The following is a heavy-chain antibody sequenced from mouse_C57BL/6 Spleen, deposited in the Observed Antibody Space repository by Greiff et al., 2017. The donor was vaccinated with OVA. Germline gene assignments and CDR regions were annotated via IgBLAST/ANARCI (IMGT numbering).Heavy chain of an antibody. CDR1: GYSFTGYY. V-gene: IGHV1-42*01. J-gene: IGHJ4*01. CDR2: INPSTGGT. D-gene: IGHD1-1*01. CDR3: AREDYYGSIPYAMDY. Sequence: VQLQQSGPELVKPGASVKISCKASGYSFTGYYMNWVKQSPEKSLEWIGEINPSTGGTTYNQKFKAKATLTVDKSSRTAYMQLKSLTSEDSAVYYCAREDYYGSIPYAMDYWGQGTSVTVSS.